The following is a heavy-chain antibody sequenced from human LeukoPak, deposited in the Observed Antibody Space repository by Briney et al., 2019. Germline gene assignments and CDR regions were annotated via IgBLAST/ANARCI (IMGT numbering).Heavy chain of an antibody. Sequence: SETLSLTCTVSGGSISSYYWSWIRQPSGRGLEWIGYIYYSGSTNYNPSLKSRVTISVDTSKNQFSLKLSSVTAADTAVYYCAREAGEQQLYGMDVWGQGTTVTVSS. D-gene: IGHD6-13*01. V-gene: IGHV4-59*01. CDR3: AREAGEQQLYGMDV. CDR2: IYYSGST. J-gene: IGHJ6*02. CDR1: GGSISSYY.